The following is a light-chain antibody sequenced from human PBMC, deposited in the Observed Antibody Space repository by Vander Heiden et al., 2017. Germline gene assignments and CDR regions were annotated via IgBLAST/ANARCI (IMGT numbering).Light chain of an antibody. Sequence: QSALTQPASVSGSPGQAIIISCIGTSSDVGSYKFVSWFQQHPGKAPKLLIYDASVRPSGVSSRFSGSKSANTASLTISGPQAEDEADYYCSSHTSDNTIVFGMGTKVT. V-gene: IGLV2-14*01. CDR1: SSDVGSYKF. J-gene: IGLJ1*01. CDR3: SSHTSDNTIV. CDR2: DAS.